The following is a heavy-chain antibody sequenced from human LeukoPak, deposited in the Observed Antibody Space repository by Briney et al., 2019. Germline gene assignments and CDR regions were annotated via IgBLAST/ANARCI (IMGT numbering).Heavy chain of an antibody. CDR2: ITSSSSSI. J-gene: IGHJ4*02. CDR1: GFTFSSYN. D-gene: IGHD4-17*01. V-gene: IGHV3-21*01. Sequence: GGSLRLSCAASGFTFSSYNMNWVRQAPGKGLEWVSSITSSSSSIYYADSVKGRFTISRDNAKNSLYLQMNSLRAEDTAVYYCARDWATVTTSFDYWGQGTLVTVSS. CDR3: ARDWATVTTSFDY.